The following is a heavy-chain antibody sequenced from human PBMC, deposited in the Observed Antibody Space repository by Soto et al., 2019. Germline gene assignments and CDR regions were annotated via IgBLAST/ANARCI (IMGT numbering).Heavy chain of an antibody. D-gene: IGHD2-2*01. CDR2: KNPNSGNT. J-gene: IGHJ6*02. CDR1: GYTFTSYD. Sequence: QVQLVQSGAEVKKPGASVKVSCKASGYTFTSYDINWVRQATGQGLEWMGWKNPNSGNTGYAQKFQGRVTMTRNTSISTAYMELSSLRSEDTAVYYCASFEIPAATNYGMDVWGQGTTVTVSS. V-gene: IGHV1-8*01. CDR3: ASFEIPAATNYGMDV.